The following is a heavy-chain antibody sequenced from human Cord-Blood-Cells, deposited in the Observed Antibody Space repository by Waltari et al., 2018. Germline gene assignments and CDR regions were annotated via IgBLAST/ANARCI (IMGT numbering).Heavy chain of an antibody. J-gene: IGHJ4*02. D-gene: IGHD1-7*01. V-gene: IGHV3-53*01. CDR3: ARESRYWNYYYFDY. CDR2: IYSGGST. Sequence: EVQLVESGGGLIQPGGSLRLSCAASGFTASRNYMSWFRPAPGKGLEWVSVIYSGGSTYYADSVKGRFTISRDNSKNTLYLQMNSLSAEDTAVYYCARESRYWNYYYFDYWGQGTLVTVSS. CDR1: GFTASRNY.